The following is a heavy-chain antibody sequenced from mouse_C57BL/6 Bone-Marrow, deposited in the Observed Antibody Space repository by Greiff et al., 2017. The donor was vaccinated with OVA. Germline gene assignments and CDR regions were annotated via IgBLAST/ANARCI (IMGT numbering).Heavy chain of an antibody. Sequence: EVHLVESGPELVKPGASVKIPCKASGYTFTDYNMDWVKQSHGKSLEWIGDINPNNGGTIYNQKFKGKATLTVDKSSSTAYMELRSLTSEDSAVYYCARSSTTVVATPYWYFDVWGTGTTVTVSS. CDR1: GYTFTDYN. CDR2: INPNNGGT. V-gene: IGHV1-18*01. D-gene: IGHD1-1*01. J-gene: IGHJ1*03. CDR3: ARSSTTVVATPYWYFDV.